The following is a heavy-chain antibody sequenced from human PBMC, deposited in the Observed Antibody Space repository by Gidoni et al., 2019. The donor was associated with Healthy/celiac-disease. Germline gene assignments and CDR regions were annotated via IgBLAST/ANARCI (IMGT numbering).Heavy chain of an antibody. CDR1: GFTFSSYA. CDR2: ISDGGGTT. J-gene: IGHJ2*01. CDR3: AKVPGAYWYFDL. V-gene: IGHV3-23*01. Sequence: EVLVLESGGGLVQPGGSLRLSCAASGFTFSSYAMSWVRQAQGKGLEWVSGISDGGGTTKYADSVKGRFTISRDNSKNTLYLQMNSRRAEDTAVYSCAKVPGAYWYFDLWGRGTLVTVSS. D-gene: IGHD2-2*01.